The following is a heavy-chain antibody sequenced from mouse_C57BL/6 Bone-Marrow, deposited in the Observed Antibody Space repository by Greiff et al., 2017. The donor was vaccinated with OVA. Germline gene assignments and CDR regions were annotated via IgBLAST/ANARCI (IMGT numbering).Heavy chain of an antibody. CDR1: GYTFPSYW. CDR3: TGSSYDWYFDV. CDR2: IYPGNSDT. V-gene: IGHV1-5*01. D-gene: IGHD1-1*01. Sequence: EVQLQQSGTVLARPGASVKMSCKTSGYTFPSYWMHWVKQRPGQGLEWIGAIYPGNSDTSYNQKFKGKAKLTAVTSASTAYMELSSLTNEDSAVYYCTGSSYDWYFDVWGTGTTVTVSS. J-gene: IGHJ1*03.